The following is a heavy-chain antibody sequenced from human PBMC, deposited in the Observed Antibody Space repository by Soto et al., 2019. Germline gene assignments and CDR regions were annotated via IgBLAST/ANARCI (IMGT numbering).Heavy chain of an antibody. D-gene: IGHD5-12*01. CDR1: GGSISSYY. V-gene: IGHV4-59*01. CDR2: IYYSGST. Sequence: SETLSLTCAVSGGSISSYYWSWIRQPPGKGLEWIGYIYYSGSTNYNPSLKSRVTISVDTSKNQFSLKLTSVTAADTAVYYCARTIVATINWFDPWGQGTRVTVSS. J-gene: IGHJ5*02. CDR3: ARTIVATINWFDP.